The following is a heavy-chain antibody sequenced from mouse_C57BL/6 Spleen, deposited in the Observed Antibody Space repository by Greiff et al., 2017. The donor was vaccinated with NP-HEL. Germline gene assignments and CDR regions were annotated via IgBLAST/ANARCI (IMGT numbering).Heavy chain of an antibody. CDR1: GFTFSSYG. CDR2: ISSGGSYT. CDR3: ARQVTVAGFDY. J-gene: IGHJ2*01. V-gene: IGHV5-6*01. Sequence: EVQLVESGGDLVKPGGSLKLSCAASGFTFSSYGMSWVRQTPDKRLEWVATISSGGSYTYYPDSVKGRCTISRDNAKNTLYLQISSLKSEDTAMYYCARQVTVAGFDYWGQGTTLTVSS. D-gene: IGHD1-1*01.